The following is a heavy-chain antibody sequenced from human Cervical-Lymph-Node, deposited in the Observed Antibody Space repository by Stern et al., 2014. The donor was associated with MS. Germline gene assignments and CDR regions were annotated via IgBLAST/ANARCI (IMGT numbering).Heavy chain of an antibody. V-gene: IGHV3-30*04. CDR2: ISYDGRDK. D-gene: IGHD1-26*01. CDR3: AKGGSGSYLD. Sequence: VQLVESGGGVVQTGRSLRLSCAASGFVFRRYALHWVRQAQGKGLEWVALISYDGRDKYYTDSVKGRFTVSRDNSNNTVDLEMNSLRLEDTAVYYCAKGGSGSYLDWGQGSLVTVSS. J-gene: IGHJ4*02. CDR1: GFVFRRYA.